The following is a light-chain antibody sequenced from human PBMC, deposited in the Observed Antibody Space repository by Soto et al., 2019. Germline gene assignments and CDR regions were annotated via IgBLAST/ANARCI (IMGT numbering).Light chain of an antibody. V-gene: IGKV3-20*01. Sequence: EIVLTQSPGTLSLSPGERATLSCRASQSVSSSYLAWYQQKPGQAPRLLIYGASSRATGIPDRVSGSGSGTDFTITISRLEPEDLAVYYCQQYGISPTFGGGTKVEIK. J-gene: IGKJ4*01. CDR2: GAS. CDR3: QQYGISPT. CDR1: QSVSSSY.